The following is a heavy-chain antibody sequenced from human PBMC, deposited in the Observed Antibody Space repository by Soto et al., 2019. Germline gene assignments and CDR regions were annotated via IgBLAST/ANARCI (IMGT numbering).Heavy chain of an antibody. Sequence: SVKVSCKTSGCPMISYTIIWVRRAPGQGLEWMGGIIPIFGTVNYAQRFQGRVTITADESTNTAYMELSSLRSEDTAVYYCARDKNDSGRYSTPYYHYGMDVWGQRITVTVSS. J-gene: IGHJ6*02. CDR1: GCPMISYT. CDR3: ARDKNDSGRYSTPYYHYGMDV. CDR2: IIPIFGTV. D-gene: IGHD3-10*01. V-gene: IGHV1-69*13.